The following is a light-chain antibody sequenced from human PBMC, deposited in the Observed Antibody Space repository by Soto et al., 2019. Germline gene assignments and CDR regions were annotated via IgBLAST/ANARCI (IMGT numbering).Light chain of an antibody. CDR1: CSDVGGYNY. CDR2: EVS. Sequence: QSALTQPASVSGSPGQSITISCTGTCSDVGGYNYVSWYQQHPDKAPKLMIYEVSNRPSGVSNRFSGSKSGNTASLTISGLQAEDEADYYCSSYTSSSTLYVFGTGTKVTVL. V-gene: IGLV2-14*01. CDR3: SSYTSSSTLYV. J-gene: IGLJ1*01.